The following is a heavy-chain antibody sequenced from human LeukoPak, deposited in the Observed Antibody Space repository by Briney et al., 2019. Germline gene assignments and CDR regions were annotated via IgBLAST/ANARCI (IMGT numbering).Heavy chain of an antibody. CDR3: ARENAPRGSGSYYIDY. D-gene: IGHD3-10*01. Sequence: ASVKVSCKASGYTFTGYYMRWVRQAPGQGPEWMGWINPNSGGTNYAQKFQGRVTMTRDTSISTAYMELSRLRSDDTAVYYCARENAPRGSGSYYIDYWGQGTLVTVSS. V-gene: IGHV1-2*02. J-gene: IGHJ4*02. CDR1: GYTFTGYY. CDR2: INPNSGGT.